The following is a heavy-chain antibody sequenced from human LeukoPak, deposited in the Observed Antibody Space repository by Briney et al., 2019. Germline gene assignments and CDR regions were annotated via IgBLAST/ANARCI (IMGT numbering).Heavy chain of an antibody. CDR1: GGTFSSYA. CDR3: AYSSSWHLEGNWFDP. CDR2: TIPIFGTA. Sequence: SVKVSCKASGGTFSSYAIGWVRQAPGQGLEWRGGTIPIFGTANYAQKFQGRVTITTDESTSTAYMELSSLRSEDTAVYYCAYSSSWHLEGNWFDPWGQGTLVTVSS. D-gene: IGHD6-13*01. J-gene: IGHJ5*02. V-gene: IGHV1-69*05.